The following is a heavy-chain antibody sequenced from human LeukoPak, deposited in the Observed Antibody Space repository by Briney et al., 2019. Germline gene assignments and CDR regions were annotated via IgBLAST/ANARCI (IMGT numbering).Heavy chain of an antibody. CDR2: IYTSGST. D-gene: IGHD5-18*01. V-gene: IGHV4-61*02. Sequence: SETLSLTCTVSGGSISSGSYYWSWIRQPAGKGLEWIGRIYTSGSTNYNPSLKSRVTISVDTSKSQFSLELSSVTAADTAVYYCARGYSYGYSYWGPGTLVTVSS. CDR1: GGSISSGSYY. CDR3: ARGYSYGYSY. J-gene: IGHJ4*02.